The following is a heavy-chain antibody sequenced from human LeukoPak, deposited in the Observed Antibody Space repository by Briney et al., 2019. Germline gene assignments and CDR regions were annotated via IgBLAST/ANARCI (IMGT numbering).Heavy chain of an antibody. J-gene: IGHJ4*02. V-gene: IGHV3-53*01. Sequence: GGSLRLSCAASGFTVGDNYMSWVRQAPGKGLEWVSLIYSAGDTFYSDSVRGRFTISRDNSKNTLYLQMNSLRAEDTAFYYCARDSSSFPNYFDSWGQGTLVTVSS. CDR1: GFTVGDNY. D-gene: IGHD2/OR15-2a*01. CDR3: ARDSSSFPNYFDS. CDR2: IYSAGDT.